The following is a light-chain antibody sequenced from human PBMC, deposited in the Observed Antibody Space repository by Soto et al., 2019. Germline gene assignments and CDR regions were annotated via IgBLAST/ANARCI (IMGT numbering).Light chain of an antibody. CDR2: AAY. J-gene: IGKJ5*01. CDR3: QKYNSWQIT. V-gene: IGKV3-20*01. Sequence: EIVLTQSPGTLSLSPGERSTLSCRASQSVSSSYLAWYQQKPGQAPRLLIYAAYTRAAAIPDRFSGSGSGTDFTLTISGLQSEDFAVYYCQKYNSWQITFGQGTRREIK. CDR1: QSVSSSY.